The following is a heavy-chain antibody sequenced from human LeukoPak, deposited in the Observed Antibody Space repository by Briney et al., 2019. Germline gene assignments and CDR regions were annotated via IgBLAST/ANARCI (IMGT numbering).Heavy chain of an antibody. D-gene: IGHD6-19*01. V-gene: IGHV3-23*01. J-gene: IGHJ4*02. CDR1: GFTFSSYA. Sequence: GGSLRLSCAASGFTFSSYAMNWVRQAPRKGLEWVSGISNSGVSRDYADSVKGRFTISRDNSKNTLYLQMNNLRAEDTAVYYCAKGEFGGGWPNWGQGTLVTVSS. CDR3: AKGEFGGGWPN. CDR2: ISNSGVSR.